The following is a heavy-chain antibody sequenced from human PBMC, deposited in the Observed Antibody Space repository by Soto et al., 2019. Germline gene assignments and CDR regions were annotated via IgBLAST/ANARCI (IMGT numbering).Heavy chain of an antibody. V-gene: IGHV3-30-3*01. J-gene: IGHJ4*02. CDR3: AKGGSSWSPSNYFDY. D-gene: IGHD6-13*01. CDR2: ISYDGSNK. Sequence: QVQLVESGGGVVQPGRSLRLSCAASGFTFSSYAMHWVRQAPGKGLEWVAVISYDGSNKYYADSVKGRFTISGDNSKNTLYLQMNSLRAEDTAVYYCAKGGSSWSPSNYFDYWGQGNLVTVSS. CDR1: GFTFSSYA.